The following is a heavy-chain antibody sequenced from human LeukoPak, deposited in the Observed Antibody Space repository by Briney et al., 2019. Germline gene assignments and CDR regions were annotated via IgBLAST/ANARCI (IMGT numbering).Heavy chain of an antibody. J-gene: IGHJ5*02. Sequence: SETLSLTCAVYGGSFSGYYWSWIRQPPGRGVEWIEEINHSGRTNYNPSRKSRVTISVDTYKNQFSLKLSSVTAADTAVYYCARGGSRPMGGSDTSGEGTPVTASS. CDR3: ARGGSRPMGGSDT. CDR2: INHSGRT. CDR1: GGSFSGYY. D-gene: IGHD1-26*01. V-gene: IGHV4-34*01.